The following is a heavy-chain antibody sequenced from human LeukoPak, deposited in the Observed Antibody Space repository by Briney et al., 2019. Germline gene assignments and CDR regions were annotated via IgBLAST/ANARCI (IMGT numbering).Heavy chain of an antibody. CDR2: ISASGGNT. CDR3: AKDQAVIIKYYFDY. V-gene: IGHV3-23*01. J-gene: IGHJ4*02. CDR1: GCTYSTYA. Sequence: GGSLRLSCAASGCTYSTYAMSWVRQAPGKGLEWVSAISASGGNTYYADSVKGRFTISRDNSKNTLYLQLNSLKAEDTAVYYCAKDQAVIIKYYFDYWGQGTLVTVSS. D-gene: IGHD3-3*01.